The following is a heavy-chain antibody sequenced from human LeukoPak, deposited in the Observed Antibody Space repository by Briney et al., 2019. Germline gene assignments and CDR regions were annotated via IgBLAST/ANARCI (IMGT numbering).Heavy chain of an antibody. D-gene: IGHD3-22*01. J-gene: IGHJ5*02. V-gene: IGHV4-39*01. CDR1: GGSISSSNYY. CDR2: IYYSGNT. Sequence: SETLSPTCTVSGGSISSSNYYWGWIRQPPGKGLEWIGSIYYSGNTYYNPSLKSRVTISVDTSKNQFSLKLSSVTAADTAVYYCARSWQRSGYLNWFDPWGQGTLVTVSS. CDR3: ARSWQRSGYLNWFDP.